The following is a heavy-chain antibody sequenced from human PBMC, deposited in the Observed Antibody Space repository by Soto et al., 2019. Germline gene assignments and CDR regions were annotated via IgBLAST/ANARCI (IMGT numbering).Heavy chain of an antibody. Sequence: QPWGALRVSCTACSFNPDEYGMHPVGQAEGKGLEWVSSISWHSGRKVYADSVKGRFTVSRYNAKNSLYLQMNSLRREDTALYYCLEMALRFADWSYLDCWGLGTLVTVSS. D-gene: IGHD3-3*01. J-gene: IGHJ4*02. V-gene: IGHV3-9*02. CDR2: ISWHSGRK. CDR3: LEMALRFADWSYLDC. CDR1: SFNPDEYG.